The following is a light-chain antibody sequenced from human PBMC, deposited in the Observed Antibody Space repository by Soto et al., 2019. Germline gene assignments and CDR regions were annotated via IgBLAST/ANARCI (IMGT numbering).Light chain of an antibody. J-gene: IGKJ1*01. CDR1: QSVSSN. CDR2: GAS. Sequence: EIVLTQSHGTLSLSPGEIATLSCRASQSVSSNLAWYQQKPGQDNRIIIYGASTRATGIPARFSGSGSGTEFTLTISSLQSEDFAVYYCQQYNNWPRTFGQGTKVDIK. CDR3: QQYNNWPRT. V-gene: IGKV3-15*01.